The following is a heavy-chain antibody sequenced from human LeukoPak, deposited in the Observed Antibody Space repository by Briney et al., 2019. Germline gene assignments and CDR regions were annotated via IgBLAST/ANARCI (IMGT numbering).Heavy chain of an antibody. Sequence: ASVKVSCKASGYTFTSYGITWVRQAPGQGLEWMGWISGYNGNTNYAQNLQGRVTMTTDTSTNTAYMELRSLRSDDTAVYYCARTTEGGYTYDYFYYYYMDVWGKGTTVTISS. CDR3: ARTTEGGYTYDYFYYYYMDV. J-gene: IGHJ6*03. CDR2: ISGYNGNT. V-gene: IGHV1-18*01. CDR1: GYTFTSYG. D-gene: IGHD5-18*01.